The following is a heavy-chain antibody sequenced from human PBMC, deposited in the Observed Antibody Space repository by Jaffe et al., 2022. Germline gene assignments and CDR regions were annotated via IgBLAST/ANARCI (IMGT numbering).Heavy chain of an antibody. Sequence: EVQLVESGGGLVQPGRSLRLSCTASGFTFGDYAMSWFRQAPGKGLEWVGFIRSKAYGGTTEYAASVKGRFTISRDDSKSIAYLQMNSLKTEDTAVYYCTGTGYSSGWYLEYFQHWGQGTLVTVSS. CDR1: GFTFGDYA. V-gene: IGHV3-49*03. CDR3: TGTGYSSGWYLEYFQH. D-gene: IGHD6-19*01. J-gene: IGHJ1*01. CDR2: IRSKAYGGTT.